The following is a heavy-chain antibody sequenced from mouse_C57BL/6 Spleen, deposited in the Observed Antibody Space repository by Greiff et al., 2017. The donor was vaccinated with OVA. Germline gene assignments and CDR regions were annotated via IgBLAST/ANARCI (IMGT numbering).Heavy chain of an antibody. V-gene: IGHV1-64*01. J-gene: IGHJ4*01. D-gene: IGHD1-1*01. CDR2: IHPNSGST. CDR1: GYTFTSYW. Sequence: QVQLQQPGAELVKPGASVKLSCKASGYTFTSYWMHWVKQRPGQGLEWIGMIHPNSGSTNYNEKFKSKATLTVDKSSSTDYMQLSSLSSEDSAVYYCAREDYYGSSPYYAMDYWGQGTSVTVSS. CDR3: AREDYYGSSPYYAMDY.